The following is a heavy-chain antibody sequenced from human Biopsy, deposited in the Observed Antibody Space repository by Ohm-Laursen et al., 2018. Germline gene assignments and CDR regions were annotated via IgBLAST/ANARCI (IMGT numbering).Heavy chain of an antibody. D-gene: IGHD3-3*01. Sequence: SSVKVSCNASGGTFSNYAISWVRQAPGEGLEWMGGMIAVSGLVNYAPKFQGRVSITADKSTTTAYMEPSNLKSEDTAVYYCATPFQYYDSWGGYPPFDHWGQGTLVTVSS. V-gene: IGHV1-69*17. J-gene: IGHJ4*02. CDR1: GGTFSNYA. CDR3: ATPFQYYDSWGGYPPFDH. CDR2: MIAVSGLV.